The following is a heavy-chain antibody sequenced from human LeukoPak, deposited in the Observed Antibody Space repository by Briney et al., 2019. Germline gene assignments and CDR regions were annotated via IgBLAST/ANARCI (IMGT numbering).Heavy chain of an antibody. Sequence: EASVNVSCKASGYTFTNYGITWVRQAPGQGLEWMGRINPNSGGTNYAQKFQGRVTMTRDTSISTAYMELSRLRSDDTAVYYCARYITVGATYQHFDYWGQGTLVTVSS. V-gene: IGHV1-2*06. J-gene: IGHJ4*02. CDR1: GYTFTNYG. D-gene: IGHD1-26*01. CDR2: INPNSGGT. CDR3: ARYITVGATYQHFDY.